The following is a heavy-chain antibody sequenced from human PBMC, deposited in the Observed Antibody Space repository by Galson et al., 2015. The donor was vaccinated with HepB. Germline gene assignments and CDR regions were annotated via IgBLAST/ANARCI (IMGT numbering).Heavy chain of an antibody. D-gene: IGHD6-13*01. CDR1: GFTFSSYG. J-gene: IGHJ6*02. CDR2: IWYDGSNK. V-gene: IGHV3-33*01. Sequence: SLRLSCAASGFTFSSYGMHWVRQAPGKGLEWVAVIWYDGSNKYYADSVKGRFTISRDNSKNTLYLQMNSLRAEDTAVYYCARDFRISSWYEGYYYGMDVWGQGTTVTVSS. CDR3: ARDFRISSWYEGYYYGMDV.